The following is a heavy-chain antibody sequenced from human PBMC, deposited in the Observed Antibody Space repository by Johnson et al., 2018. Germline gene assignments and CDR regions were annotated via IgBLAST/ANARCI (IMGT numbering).Heavy chain of an antibody. D-gene: IGHD3-10*01. V-gene: IGHV3-33*01. CDR1: GFTFSSYG. Sequence: QVQLVESGGGVVQPGRSLRLSCAASGFTFSSYGMHWVRQAPGKGLEWAAVIWYDGSTKYYAESVKGRFTISRDNSKNTLYLQMNSLRAEETAGYYCARDHYYGSGSYYPYGNYYYGMDVWGQGTTVTVSS. J-gene: IGHJ6*02. CDR2: IWYDGSTK. CDR3: ARDHYYGSGSYYPYGNYYYGMDV.